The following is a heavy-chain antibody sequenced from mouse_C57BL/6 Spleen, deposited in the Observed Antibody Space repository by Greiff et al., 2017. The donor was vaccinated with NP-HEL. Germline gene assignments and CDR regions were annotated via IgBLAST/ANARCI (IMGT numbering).Heavy chain of an antibody. V-gene: IGHV1-15*01. CDR2: IDPDTGGT. D-gene: IGHD3-2*02. J-gene: IGHJ2*01. Sequence: QVQLQQPGAELVRPGASVTLSCKASGYTFTDYEMHWVKQTPVHGLEWIGAIDPDTGGTAYNQKFKGKAILTADKSSSTAYMELRSLTSEDSAVYYCTRSGEDYWGQGTTLTVSS. CDR1: GYTFTDYE. CDR3: TRSGEDY.